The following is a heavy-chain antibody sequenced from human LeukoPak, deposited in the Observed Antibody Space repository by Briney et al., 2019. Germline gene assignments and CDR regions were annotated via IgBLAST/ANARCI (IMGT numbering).Heavy chain of an antibody. Sequence: PGGSLRLSCAGSGFTFSRYWMHWVRQAPGKGLLWVSRINSDGSSTYYADSVKGRFTTSRDNAKNALHLQMNSLTAEDTAVYYCVLDLFSSFAFDIWGQGTMVTVSS. J-gene: IGHJ3*02. D-gene: IGHD3/OR15-3a*01. CDR2: INSDGSST. CDR1: GFTFSRYW. CDR3: VLDLFSSFAFDI. V-gene: IGHV3-74*01.